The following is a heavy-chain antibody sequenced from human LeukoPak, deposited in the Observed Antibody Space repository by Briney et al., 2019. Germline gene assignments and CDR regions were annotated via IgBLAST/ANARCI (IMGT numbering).Heavy chain of an antibody. CDR1: GYTFTGYY. Sequence: ASVKVSCKASGYTFTGYYMHWVRQAPGQGLEWMGWINPNSGGTNYAQKFQGRVTMTRDTSISTAYMELSRLRSDDTAVYYCARVRRDGYNFHFDYWGQGTLVNVSS. D-gene: IGHD5-24*01. V-gene: IGHV1-2*02. J-gene: IGHJ4*02. CDR3: ARVRRDGYNFHFDY. CDR2: INPNSGGT.